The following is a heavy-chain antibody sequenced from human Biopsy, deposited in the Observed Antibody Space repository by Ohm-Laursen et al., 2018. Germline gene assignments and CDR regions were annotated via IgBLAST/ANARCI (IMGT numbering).Heavy chain of an antibody. J-gene: IGHJ5*02. V-gene: IGHV6-1*01. D-gene: IGHD1-1*01. Sequence: SETLSLTCAISGDSVSSNSAAWNWIRQSPSRGLEWLGRTYYRAKWYNDYAVFVKSRITINPDTSKNQFSLQLNSVTPEDTAVYYCARETPTGIPFNWFDPWGQGTLVTVSS. CDR3: ARETPTGIPFNWFDP. CDR1: GDSVSSNSAA. CDR2: TYYRAKWYN.